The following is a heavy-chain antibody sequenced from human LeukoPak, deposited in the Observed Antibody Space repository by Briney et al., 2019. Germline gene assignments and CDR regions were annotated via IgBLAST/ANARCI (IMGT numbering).Heavy chain of an antibody. CDR3: AAAHHYDILTPLGY. D-gene: IGHD3-9*01. CDR1: GYTFTGYY. J-gene: IGHJ4*02. CDR2: INPNSGGT. V-gene: IGHV1-2*06. Sequence: ASVKVSCKASGYTFTGYYMHWVRQAPGQGLEWMGRINPNSGGTNYAQKFQGRVTITRDMSTSTAYMELSSLRSEDTAVYYCAAAHHYDILTPLGYWGQGTLVTVSS.